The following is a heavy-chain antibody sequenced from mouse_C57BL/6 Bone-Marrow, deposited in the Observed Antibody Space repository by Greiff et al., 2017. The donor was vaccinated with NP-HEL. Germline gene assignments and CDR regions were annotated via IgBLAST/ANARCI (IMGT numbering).Heavy chain of an antibody. J-gene: IGHJ2*01. CDR3: RTTPLRY. D-gene: IGHD1-1*01. CDR1: GYTFTDYE. V-gene: IGHV1-15*01. CDR2: IDPDTGGT. Sequence: VQLQQSGAELVRPGASVTLSCKASGYTFTDYEMHWVKQTPVHGLEWIGAIDPDTGGTAYNQKFKGKAILTADKSSSTAYMELRSLTSEDAAVYYCRTTPLRYWGQGTTLTVSS.